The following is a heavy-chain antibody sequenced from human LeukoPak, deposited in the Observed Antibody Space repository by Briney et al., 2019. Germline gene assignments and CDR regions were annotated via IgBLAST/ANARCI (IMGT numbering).Heavy chain of an antibody. CDR2: IYRGGHDT. J-gene: IGHJ5*02. CDR3: SKDVLGATGFFDP. D-gene: IGHD2-8*02. CDR1: TLSFRIYD. V-gene: IGHV3-23*01. Sequence: GGSLTLICAAYTLSFRIYDMNWLRQAPGKGLEWFSAIYRGGHDTYHADSVKGRITISRDNSKNPLYLQMNSLRAGDRAIYYCSKDVLGATGFFDPWGQGTLVTVSS.